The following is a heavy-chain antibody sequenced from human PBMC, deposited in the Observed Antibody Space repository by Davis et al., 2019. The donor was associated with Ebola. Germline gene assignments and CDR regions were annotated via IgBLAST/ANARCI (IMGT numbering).Heavy chain of an antibody. V-gene: IGHV3-23*01. J-gene: IGHJ6*03. CDR3: AKTQYSSSWPYYYMDV. CDR2: ISGSGGST. CDR1: GFTFSSYA. D-gene: IGHD6-13*01. Sequence: GESLKISCAASGFTFSSYAMSWVRQAPGKGLEWVSAISGSGGSTYYADSVKGRFTISRDNSKNTLYLQMNSLRAEDTAVYYCAKTQYSSSWPYYYMDVWGKGTTVTVSS.